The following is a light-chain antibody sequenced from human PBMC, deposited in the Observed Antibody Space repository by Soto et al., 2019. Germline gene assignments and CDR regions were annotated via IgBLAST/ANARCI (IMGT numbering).Light chain of an antibody. CDR3: RQSYSTPQNT. Sequence: DIQMTQSPSSLSASVGDRVTITCRASQSIRNYLNWYQQKPGKAPKLLIYAASSLQSGVPSRFSGSGSGTDFTLTISSLQPEDYATYYCRQSYSTPQNTFGQGTKLEIK. CDR1: QSIRNY. CDR2: AAS. V-gene: IGKV1-39*01. J-gene: IGKJ2*01.